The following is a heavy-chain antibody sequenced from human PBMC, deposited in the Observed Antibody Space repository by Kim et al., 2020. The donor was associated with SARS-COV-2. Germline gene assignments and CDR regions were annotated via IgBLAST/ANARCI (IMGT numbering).Heavy chain of an antibody. D-gene: IGHD3-3*01. CDR1: GGSISSGGYY. CDR2: IYYSGST. Sequence: SETLSLTCTVSGGSISSGGYYWSWIRQHPGKGLEWIGYIYYSGSTYYNPSLKSRVTISVDTSKNQFSLKLSSVTAADTAVYYCARWADFPYYYYMDVWGKGTSVTVSS. CDR3: ARWADFPYYYYMDV. V-gene: IGHV4-31*03. J-gene: IGHJ6*03.